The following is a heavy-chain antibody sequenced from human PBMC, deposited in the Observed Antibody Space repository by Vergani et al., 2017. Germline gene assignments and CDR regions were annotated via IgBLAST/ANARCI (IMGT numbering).Heavy chain of an antibody. J-gene: IGHJ6*01. CDR2: INWNGGST. V-gene: IGHV3-20*01. CDR1: GFTFDDYG. D-gene: IGHD5-24*01. CDR3: ARRGRKDGYNSYYNGMDV. Sequence: EVQLVESGGGVVRPGGSLRLSCAASGFTFDDYGMSWVRQAPGKGLEWVSGINWNGGSTGYADSVKGRFTISRDNAKNSLYLQMNSLRAEDTALYHCARRGRKDGYNSYYNGMDVWGEGSTVTVSS.